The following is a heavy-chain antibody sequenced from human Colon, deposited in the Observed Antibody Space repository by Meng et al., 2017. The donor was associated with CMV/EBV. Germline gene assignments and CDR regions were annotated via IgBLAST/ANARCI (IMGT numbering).Heavy chain of an antibody. CDR3: AGGGDY. D-gene: IGHD3-10*01. V-gene: IGHV3-48*03. J-gene: IGHJ4*02. CDR2: ISSSATTT. Sequence: GGSLRLSCAASGFSFRTYEMNWVRQAPGKGLVWISHISSSATTTYYTDSVKGRFTISRDNAKNSLYLQMNNLRADDTAVYYCAGGGDYWGQGTLVTVSS. CDR1: GFSFRTYE.